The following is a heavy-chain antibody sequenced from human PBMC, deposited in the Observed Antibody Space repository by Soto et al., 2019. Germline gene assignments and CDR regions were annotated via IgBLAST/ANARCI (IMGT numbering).Heavy chain of an antibody. D-gene: IGHD3-3*01. CDR2: IIPIFGTA. CDR3: ARGDTIFGVARGDWFDP. J-gene: IGHJ5*02. Sequence: QVQLVQSGAEVKKPGSSVKVSCKASGGTFSSYAISWVRQAPGQGLEWMGGIIPIFGTANYAQKFQGRVTITADESTSTAYMELSSLRSEDTAVYYCARGDTIFGVARGDWFDPLGQGTLVTVSS. CDR1: GGTFSSYA. V-gene: IGHV1-69*01.